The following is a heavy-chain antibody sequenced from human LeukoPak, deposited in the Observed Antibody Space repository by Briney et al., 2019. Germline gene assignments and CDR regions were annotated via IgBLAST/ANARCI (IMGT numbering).Heavy chain of an antibody. CDR2: IWYDGSNK. CDR1: GFTFSSYG. CDR3: ARDGPIAVAGTDFGY. Sequence: GGSLRLSCAASGFTFSSYGMHWVRQAPGKGLEWVAVIWYDGSNKYYADSVKGRFTISRDNSKNTLYLQMNSLRAEDTAVYYCARDGPIAVAGTDFGYWGQGTLVTVSS. V-gene: IGHV3-33*01. J-gene: IGHJ4*02. D-gene: IGHD6-19*01.